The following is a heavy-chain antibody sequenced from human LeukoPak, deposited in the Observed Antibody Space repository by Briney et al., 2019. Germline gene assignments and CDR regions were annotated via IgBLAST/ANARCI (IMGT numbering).Heavy chain of an antibody. J-gene: IGHJ4*02. D-gene: IGHD5-18*01. CDR3: ARDFKGYSYGYDY. Sequence: SVKVSCKASGGTFSIYAISWVRQAPGQGLEWMGGIIPIFGTANYAQKFQGRVTIAADESTSTAYMELSSLRSEDTAVYYCARDFKGYSYGYDYWGQGTLVTVSS. CDR2: IIPIFGTA. V-gene: IGHV1-69*13. CDR1: GGTFSIYA.